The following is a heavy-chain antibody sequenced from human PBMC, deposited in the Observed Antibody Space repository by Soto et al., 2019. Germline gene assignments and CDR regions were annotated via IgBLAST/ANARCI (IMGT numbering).Heavy chain of an antibody. Sequence: PSETLSLTCAVYGGSFSGYYWSWTRQPPGKGLEWIGEINHSGSTNYNPSLKSRVTISVDTSKNQFSLKLSSVTAADTAVYYCARGVAYYYYYGMDVWGQGTTVTVSS. J-gene: IGHJ6*02. CDR2: INHSGST. V-gene: IGHV4-34*01. CDR3: ARGVAYYYYYGMDV. CDR1: GGSFSGYY. D-gene: IGHD2-15*01.